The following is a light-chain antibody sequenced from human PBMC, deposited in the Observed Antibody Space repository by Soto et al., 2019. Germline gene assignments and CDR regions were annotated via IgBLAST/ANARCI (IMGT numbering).Light chain of an antibody. J-gene: IGKJ5*01. CDR2: FGS. Sequence: EIVMTQSPLTLPVTHGEPASISCRSGQSLLYNNTYNYLDWYVQKPGQSPQLLIYFGSNRAPGVPDRFSGSGSGTDFTLKINRVEAEDVGTYYCMQSLQSLTFGQGTRLEIK. CDR3: MQSLQSLT. V-gene: IGKV2-28*01. CDR1: QSLLYNNTYNY.